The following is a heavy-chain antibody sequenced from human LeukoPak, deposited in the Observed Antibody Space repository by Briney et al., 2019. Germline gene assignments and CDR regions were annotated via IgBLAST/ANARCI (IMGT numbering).Heavy chain of an antibody. CDR2: ISSSSNYI. Sequence: GGSLRLSCAATGFTFSIYSMNWVRQAPGKGLEWVSSISSSSNYIYYADSVKGRFTISRDNAKNSLYLQMNSLRAEDTAVYYCATDSGSYYRAYWGQGTLVTVSS. CDR1: GFTFSIYS. D-gene: IGHD1-26*01. CDR3: ATDSGSYYRAY. J-gene: IGHJ4*02. V-gene: IGHV3-21*01.